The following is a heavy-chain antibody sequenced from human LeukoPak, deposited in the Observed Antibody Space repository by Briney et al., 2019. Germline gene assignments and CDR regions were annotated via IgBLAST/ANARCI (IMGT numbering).Heavy chain of an antibody. CDR1: GFTFSSYG. CDR2: IWYDGSNK. J-gene: IGHJ4*02. D-gene: IGHD3-22*01. V-gene: IGHV3-33*01. Sequence: PGGSLRLSCAASGFTFSSYGVHWVRQAPGKGLEWVAVIWYDGSNKYYADSVKGRFTISRDNSKNTLYLQMDSLRAEDTAVYYCARDWRYYDSSGPLSYYFDYWGQGTLVTVSS. CDR3: ARDWRYYDSSGPLSYYFDY.